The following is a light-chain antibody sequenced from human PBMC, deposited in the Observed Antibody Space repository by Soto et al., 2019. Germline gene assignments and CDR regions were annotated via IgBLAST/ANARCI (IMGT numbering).Light chain of an antibody. CDR3: AGWDDSLNGVV. CDR2: SNN. Sequence: QSVLTQPPSASGTPGQRVTISCSGSSSNIGSDTVNWYRHLPGTAPKLFIYSNNQRPSGVPDRFSGSTSGTSASLAISGLQSEDEADYYCAGWDDSLNGVVFGGGTKVTVL. CDR1: SSNIGSDT. V-gene: IGLV1-44*01. J-gene: IGLJ2*01.